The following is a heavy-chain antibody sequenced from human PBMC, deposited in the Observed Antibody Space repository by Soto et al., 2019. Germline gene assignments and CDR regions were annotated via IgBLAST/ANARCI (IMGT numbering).Heavy chain of an antibody. CDR3: ASHSGSSPEGRYYYGMDV. D-gene: IGHD1-26*01. V-gene: IGHV1-69*12. Sequence: QVQLVQSGAEVKKPGSSVKVSCKASGGTFSSYAISWVRQAPGQGLEWMGGIIPIFGKADYAQKFQGRVTITADESTSTAYMELSSLRSEDTAVYYGASHSGSSPEGRYYYGMDVWGQGTTVTVSS. CDR2: IIPIFGKA. CDR1: GGTFSSYA. J-gene: IGHJ6*02.